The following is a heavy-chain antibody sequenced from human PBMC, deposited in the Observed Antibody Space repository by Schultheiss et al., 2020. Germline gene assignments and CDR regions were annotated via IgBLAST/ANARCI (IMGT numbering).Heavy chain of an antibody. CDR2: ISGSGGST. V-gene: IGHV3-23*01. D-gene: IGHD2-2*01. Sequence: GGSLRLSCAASGFTFSSYATSWVRQAPGKGLEWVSAISGSGGSTYYADSVKGRFTISRDNSKNTLYLQMNSLRAEDTAVYYCAKDHGGYCSSTSCYVHWFDPWGKGPLVTVSS. J-gene: IGHJ5*02. CDR3: AKDHGGYCSSTSCYVHWFDP. CDR1: GFTFSSYA.